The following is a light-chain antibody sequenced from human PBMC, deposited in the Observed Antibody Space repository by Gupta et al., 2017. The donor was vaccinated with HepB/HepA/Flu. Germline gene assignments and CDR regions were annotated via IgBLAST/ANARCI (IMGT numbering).Light chain of an antibody. J-gene: IGLJ2*01. Sequence: SYELTQPPSVSVSPGQPASITCSGDKLGDKYACWYQQKPGQSPMLVIYQDSKRPSGIPERFSGSNSGNTATLTISGTQAMDEADYYCQAWDSSTVVVFGGGTKLTVL. V-gene: IGLV3-1*01. CDR3: QAWDSSTVVV. CDR1: KLGDKY. CDR2: QDS.